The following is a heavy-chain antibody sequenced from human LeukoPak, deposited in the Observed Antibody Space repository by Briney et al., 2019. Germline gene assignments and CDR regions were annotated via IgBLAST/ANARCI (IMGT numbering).Heavy chain of an antibody. D-gene: IGHD2-2*01. Sequence: GASVKVSCKVSGYTLTELSMFWVRQAPGKGLEWMGSFDPEDGKTIYAQKFKGRVTMTEDTSTDTAYMELSSLRSQDTAVYYCATEYLVTAVLMDVWGQGTTVTVS. CDR1: GYTLTELS. V-gene: IGHV1-24*01. CDR2: FDPEDGKT. J-gene: IGHJ6*02. CDR3: ATEYLVTAVLMDV.